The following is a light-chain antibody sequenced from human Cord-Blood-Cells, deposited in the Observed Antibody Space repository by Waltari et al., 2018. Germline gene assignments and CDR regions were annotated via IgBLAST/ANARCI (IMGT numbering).Light chain of an antibody. CDR1: QGISSY. CDR3: QQLNSYPLT. Sequence: DIQLTQSPSFLSASVGDRVTITCRAGQGISSYLAWYQQKPGKAPKLLIYASSTLQSGVPSRFSGSGSGKEFTLTISSLQPEDFATYYCQQLNSYPLTFGGGTKVEIK. J-gene: IGKJ4*01. V-gene: IGKV1-9*01. CDR2: ASS.